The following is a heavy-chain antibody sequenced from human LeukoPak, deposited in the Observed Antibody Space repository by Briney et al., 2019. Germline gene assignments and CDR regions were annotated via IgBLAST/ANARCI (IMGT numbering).Heavy chain of an antibody. J-gene: IGHJ3*02. CDR3: AREDYALRSSGSYNCAIDI. CDR1: GGSVSSGSFY. Sequence: SETLSLSCAASGGSVSSGSFYWSWIRQPPGKGLEWLGNIHYSGGTNYNPSLKSRITISVDTSKNQFSLKVNSVTAADTGVYYCAREDYALRSSGSYNCAIDIWGQGTMVTVSS. CDR2: IHYSGGT. D-gene: IGHD3-10*01. V-gene: IGHV4-61*01.